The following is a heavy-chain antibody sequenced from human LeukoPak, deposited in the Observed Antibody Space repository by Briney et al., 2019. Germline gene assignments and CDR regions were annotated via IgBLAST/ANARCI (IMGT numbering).Heavy chain of an antibody. V-gene: IGHV1-18*01. Sequence: ASVKVSCKASGYTFTSYGISWVRQAPGQGLGWMGWISAYNGNTNYAQKLQGRVTMTTDTSTSTAYMELRSLRSDDTAVYYCARETFFYGSGSYYNWYYYGMDVWGQGTTVTVSS. J-gene: IGHJ6*02. CDR1: GYTFTSYG. CDR2: ISAYNGNT. CDR3: ARETFFYGSGSYYNWYYYGMDV. D-gene: IGHD3-10*01.